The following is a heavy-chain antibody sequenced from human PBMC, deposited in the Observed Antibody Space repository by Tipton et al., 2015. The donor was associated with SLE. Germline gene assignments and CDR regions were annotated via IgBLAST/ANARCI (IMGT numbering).Heavy chain of an antibody. CDR1: GDSFSSGSSS. V-gene: IGHV4-61*02. J-gene: IGHJ4*02. CDR3: AKDYNHDNADYN. CDR2: IYNSGST. D-gene: IGHD4-17*01. Sequence: TLSLTCTVSGDSFSSGSSSWNWVRQPAGKGLEWIGLIYNSGSTNSNPSLKSRLTISVDKSKNQFSLKLSSVTVADTAVYYCAKDYNHDNADYNWGQGTLVIVFS.